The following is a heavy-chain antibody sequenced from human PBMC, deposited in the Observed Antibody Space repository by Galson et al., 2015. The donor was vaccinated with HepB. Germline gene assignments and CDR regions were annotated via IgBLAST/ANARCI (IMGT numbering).Heavy chain of an antibody. CDR2: IIPILGIA. Sequence: SVKVSCKASGGTFSSYAISWVRQAPGQGLEWMGGIIPILGIANYAQKFQGRVTITADKSTSTAYMELSSLRSEDTAVYYCASPTTTGGMATMGYWGQGTLVTVSS. CDR1: GGTFSSYA. D-gene: IGHD5-24*01. CDR3: ASPTTTGGMATMGY. J-gene: IGHJ4*02. V-gene: IGHV1-69*10.